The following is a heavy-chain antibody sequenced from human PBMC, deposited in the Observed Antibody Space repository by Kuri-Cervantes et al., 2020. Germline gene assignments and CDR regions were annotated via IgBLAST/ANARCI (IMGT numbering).Heavy chain of an antibody. Sequence: GSLRLSCTVSGGSISSSSYYWGWIRQPPGKGLEWIGSIYYSGSTYYNPSLKSRVTISVDTSKNQFSLKLSSVTAADTAVYYCAREGQGTYYFDYWGQGTLVTVSS. D-gene: IGHD1-1*01. J-gene: IGHJ4*02. CDR1: GGSISSSSYY. CDR3: AREGQGTYYFDY. V-gene: IGHV4-39*07. CDR2: IYYSGST.